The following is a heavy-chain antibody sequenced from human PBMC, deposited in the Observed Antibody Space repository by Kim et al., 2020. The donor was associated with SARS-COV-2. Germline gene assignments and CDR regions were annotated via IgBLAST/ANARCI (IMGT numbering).Heavy chain of an antibody. Sequence: GGSLRLSCAASGFTFSNAWMSWVRQAPGKGLEWVGRIKSKTDGGTTDYAAPVKGRFTISRDDSKNTLYLQMNSLKTEDTAVYYCITDLRQAVLWFGEPYYYYGMDVWGQGTTVTVSS. D-gene: IGHD3-10*01. J-gene: IGHJ6*02. V-gene: IGHV3-15*01. CDR3: ITDLRQAVLWFGEPYYYYGMDV. CDR1: GFTFSNAW. CDR2: IKSKTDGGTT.